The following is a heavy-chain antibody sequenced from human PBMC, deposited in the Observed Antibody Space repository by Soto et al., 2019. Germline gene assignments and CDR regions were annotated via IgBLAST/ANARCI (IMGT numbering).Heavy chain of an antibody. CDR3: ARERKFDFWRKGLDV. CDR2: MDPNSGST. J-gene: IGHJ6*02. CDR1: GYTFTSYD. V-gene: IGHV1-8*01. Sequence: GASVKLSCKASGYTFTSYDINWVRQDPGQGLEWLGWMDPNSGSTGYAQNFQGRVTMTRNISINTAHMELSSLRSEDTAVYYCARERKFDFWRKGLDVWGQGTTVTVSS. D-gene: IGHD3-3*01.